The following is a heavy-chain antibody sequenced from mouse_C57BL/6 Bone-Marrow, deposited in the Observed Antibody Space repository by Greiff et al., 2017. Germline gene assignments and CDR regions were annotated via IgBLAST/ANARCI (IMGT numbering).Heavy chain of an antibody. D-gene: IGHD3-2*02. J-gene: IGHJ3*01. CDR3: ARGSGYAAY. V-gene: IGHV1-26*01. CDR1: GYTFTDYY. CDR2: INPNNGGT. Sequence: EVQLQQSGPELVKPGASVKISCKASGYTFTDYYMNWVKQSHGKSLEWIGDINPNNGGTSYNQKFKGKATLTVDKSSSTAYMELRSLTSEDSAVYYCARGSGYAAYWGQGTLVTVSA.